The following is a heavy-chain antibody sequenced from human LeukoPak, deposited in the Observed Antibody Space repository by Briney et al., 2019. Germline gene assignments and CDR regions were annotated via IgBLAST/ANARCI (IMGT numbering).Heavy chain of an antibody. J-gene: IGHJ4*02. CDR1: GGSISSSSYY. CDR3: ASWGWLQHRPTYYFDY. CDR2: IYYTGST. V-gene: IGHV4-39*01. D-gene: IGHD5-24*01. Sequence: PSETLSLTCTVSGGSISSSSYYWGWIRQPPGKGLEWIGSIYYTGSTYYNPSLKSRVTISVDTSKNQFSLKLSSVTAADTAVYYCASWGWLQHRPTYYFDYWGQGTLVTVSS.